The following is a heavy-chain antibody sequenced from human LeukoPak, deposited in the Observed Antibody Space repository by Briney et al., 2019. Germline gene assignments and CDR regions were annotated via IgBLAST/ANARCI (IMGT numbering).Heavy chain of an antibody. J-gene: IGHJ4*02. CDR1: GFTFSSYG. CDR2: IKQDGSEK. Sequence: GGSLRLSCAASGFTFSSYGMHWVRQAPGKGLEWVANIKQDGSEKYYVDSVKGRFTISRDNAKNSLYLQMNSLRVEDTAVYYCATQEGYFDYWGQGTLVTVSS. CDR3: ATQEGYFDY. V-gene: IGHV3-7*01.